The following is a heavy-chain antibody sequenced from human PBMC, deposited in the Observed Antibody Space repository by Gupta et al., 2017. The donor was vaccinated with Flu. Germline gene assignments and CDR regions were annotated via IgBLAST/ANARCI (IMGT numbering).Heavy chain of an antibody. CDR1: GFTFSDPY. CDR2: IKNKASGYTT. Sequence: EVQLVESGGGLVQPGGSLRLSFAASGFTFSDPYMDWVRQTPGKGLEWVARIKNKASGYTTKYAASVKGRFIISRDDSKNSLSLQMNSLNTEDTAIYYCIRDWNTAMFDWGQGALVTVSS. V-gene: IGHV3-72*01. CDR3: IRDWNTAMFD. D-gene: IGHD5-18*01. J-gene: IGHJ4*02.